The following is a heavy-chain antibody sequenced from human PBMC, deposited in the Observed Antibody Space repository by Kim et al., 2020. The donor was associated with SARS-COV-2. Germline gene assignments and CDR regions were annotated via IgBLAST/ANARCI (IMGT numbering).Heavy chain of an antibody. V-gene: IGHV3-23*01. CDR3: ARRMARNWYFDL. CDR1: GFTDITYA. D-gene: IGHD2-8*01. Sequence: GGSLRLSCVASGFTDITYAMSWVRQAPGKGLEWVSDISGSDSSTNYADSVKGRFTISRDNPKHTLYLQMNSLKAEDTAVYYCARRMARNWYFDLWGRGTLVTVSS. J-gene: IGHJ2*01. CDR2: ISGSDSST.